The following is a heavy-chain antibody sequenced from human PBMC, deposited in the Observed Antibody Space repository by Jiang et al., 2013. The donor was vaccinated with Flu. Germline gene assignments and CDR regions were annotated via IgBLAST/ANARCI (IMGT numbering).Heavy chain of an antibody. CDR2: IYYSGST. D-gene: IGHD2-15*01. V-gene: IGHV4-59*08. CDR1: GGSISSYY. Sequence: GPGLVKPSETLSLTCTVSGGSISSYYWSWIRQPPGKGLEWIGYIYYSGSTNYNPSLKSRVTISVDTSKNQFSLKLSSVTAADTAVYYCARHIEDIVVRGYYGMDVWGKGTTVTVSS. CDR3: ARHIEDIVVRGYYGMDV. J-gene: IGHJ6*04.